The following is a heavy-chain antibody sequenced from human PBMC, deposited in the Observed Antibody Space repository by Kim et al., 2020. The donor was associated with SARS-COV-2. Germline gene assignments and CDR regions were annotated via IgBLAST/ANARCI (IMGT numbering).Heavy chain of an antibody. J-gene: IGHJ4*02. D-gene: IGHD3-3*01. Sequence: GGSLRLSCAASEFTFNNYAMSWVRQAPGKGLEWVSSISGSGGSTYYADSVKGRFTISRDNSKNTLYLQMNSLRAEDTAVYYCAKYSSGYRYFDYWGQGTLATVSS. CDR1: EFTFNNYA. V-gene: IGHV3-23*01. CDR2: ISGSGGST. CDR3: AKYSSGYRYFDY.